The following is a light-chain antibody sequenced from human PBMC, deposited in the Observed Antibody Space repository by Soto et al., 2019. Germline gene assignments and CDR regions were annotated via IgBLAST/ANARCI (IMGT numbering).Light chain of an antibody. CDR3: QQRSNCPLT. CDR1: QSVSSY. V-gene: IGKV3-11*01. J-gene: IGKJ4*01. CDR2: DAS. Sequence: EIGLTQSTATLSLSPGERATLSCRASQSVSSYLAWYQQKPGQAPRLLIYDASNRATGIPARFSGSGSGTDFTLTISSLEPEDFAVYYCQQRSNCPLTFGGGTKVEI.